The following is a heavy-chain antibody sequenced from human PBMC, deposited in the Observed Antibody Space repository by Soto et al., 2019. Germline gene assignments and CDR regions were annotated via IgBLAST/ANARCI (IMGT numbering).Heavy chain of an antibody. CDR3: ARHSLALRKNNWFDP. D-gene: IGHD3-3*02. Sequence: SETLSLTCTVSGGSISSYYWSWVRQPPGKGLEWIGYIYYSGTSNYNPSLKSRVTISVDTSKNQFSLKLRSVTAADTALYFCARHSLALRKNNWFDPWGQGIMVTVSS. CDR1: GGSISSYY. J-gene: IGHJ5*02. V-gene: IGHV4-59*08. CDR2: IYYSGTS.